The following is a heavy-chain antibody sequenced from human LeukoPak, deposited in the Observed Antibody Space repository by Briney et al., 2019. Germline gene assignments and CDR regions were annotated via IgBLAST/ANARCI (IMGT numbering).Heavy chain of an antibody. J-gene: IGHJ4*02. CDR1: GFTFSTYA. Sequence: GGSLRLSCAASGFTFSTYAVNWARQAPGKGLEWVSTISGSGDSTYYADSVKGRFTISRDNSKDTLYLQMSSVRVDDTAVHYCARDRGRYYDSRGFYWGYYFDSWGQGILVTVST. CDR2: ISGSGDST. CDR3: ARDRGRYYDSRGFYWGYYFDS. D-gene: IGHD3-22*01. V-gene: IGHV3-23*01.